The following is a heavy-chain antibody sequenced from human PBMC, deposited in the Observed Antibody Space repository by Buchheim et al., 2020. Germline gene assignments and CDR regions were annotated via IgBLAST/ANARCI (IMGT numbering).Heavy chain of an antibody. Sequence: QVQLVESGGGVVQPGRSLRLSCAASGFTFSSYGMHWVRQAPGKGLGWVAVISYDGSNKYYADSVKGRFTISRDNSKNTLYLQMNSLRAEDTAVYYCAKDRSSGWYVRPYYYYYGMDVWGQGTT. D-gene: IGHD6-19*01. CDR3: AKDRSSGWYVRPYYYYYGMDV. V-gene: IGHV3-30*18. CDR1: GFTFSSYG. CDR2: ISYDGSNK. J-gene: IGHJ6*02.